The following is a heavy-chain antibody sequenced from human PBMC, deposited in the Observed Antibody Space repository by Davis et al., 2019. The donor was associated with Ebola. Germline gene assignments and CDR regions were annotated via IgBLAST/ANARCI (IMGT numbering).Heavy chain of an antibody. J-gene: IGHJ6*02. CDR3: ARGRVMWVLELVYYYYGMDV. CDR2: INPNSGGT. CDR1: GYTFTGYY. Sequence: AASVKVSCKASGYTFTGYYMHWVRQAPGQGLEWMGRINPNSGGTNYAQKFQGRVTMTRDTSISTVYMELSRLRSDDTAVYYCARGRVMWVLELVYYYYGMDVWGQGTTVTVSS. D-gene: IGHD1-7*01. V-gene: IGHV1-2*06.